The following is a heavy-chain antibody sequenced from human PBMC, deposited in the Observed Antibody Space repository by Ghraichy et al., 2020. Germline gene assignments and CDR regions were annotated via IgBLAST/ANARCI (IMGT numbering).Heavy chain of an antibody. CDR2: IYPGDSDT. J-gene: IGHJ3*02. V-gene: IGHV5-51*01. D-gene: IGHD6-13*01. Sequence: GESLNISCKGSGYSFTSYWIGWVRQMPGKGLEWMGSIYPGDSDTRYSPSFQGQVTISADKSISTAYLQWSSLKASDTAMYYCARRRISWYGHDAFDIWGQGTMVTVSS. CDR3: ARRRISWYGHDAFDI. CDR1: GYSFTSYW.